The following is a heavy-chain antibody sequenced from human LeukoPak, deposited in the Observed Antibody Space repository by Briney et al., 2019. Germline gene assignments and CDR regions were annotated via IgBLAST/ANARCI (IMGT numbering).Heavy chain of an antibody. CDR1: DDSSTSNY. Sequence: SETLSLTCTVSDDSSTSNYWSWIRQPPGKGLEWIGYMDFSGSTNYNPSLKSRVTISLDTSKSQLSLKLRSVTAADTALHYCAGHRYNSGPSDSWGQGTLVTVSS. CDR3: AGHRYNSGPSDS. V-gene: IGHV4-59*08. CDR2: MDFSGST. J-gene: IGHJ4*02. D-gene: IGHD5-18*01.